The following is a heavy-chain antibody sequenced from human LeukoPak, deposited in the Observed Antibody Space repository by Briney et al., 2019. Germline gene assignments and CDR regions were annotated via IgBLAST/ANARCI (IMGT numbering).Heavy chain of an antibody. CDR1: GFTVSSNY. Sequence: GGSLRLSCAASGFTVSSNYMSWVRQAPGKGLEWVSVIYSGGSTYYADSVKGRFTISRDNSKNTLYLQMNSLRAEDTAVYYCAKRRRIYDFWSGYPPPQFDYWGQGTLVTVSS. CDR2: IYSGGST. J-gene: IGHJ4*02. V-gene: IGHV3-53*01. CDR3: AKRRRIYDFWSGYPPPQFDY. D-gene: IGHD3-3*01.